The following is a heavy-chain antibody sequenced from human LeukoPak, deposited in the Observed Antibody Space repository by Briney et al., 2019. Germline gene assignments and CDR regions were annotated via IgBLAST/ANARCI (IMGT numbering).Heavy chain of an antibody. J-gene: IGHJ3*02. D-gene: IGHD5-24*01. CDR3: ARIRDGYDDAYDI. CDR1: GYTFTKYY. CDR2: INPGGDNT. V-gene: IGHV1-46*01. Sequence: ASVKVSCKASGYTFTKYYIHWVRQAPGQGLEWMGLINPGGDNTNYAQNFQGRVTMSRDTSTSTVYMELSSLRSEDTAIYYCARIRDGYDDAYDIWGQGTVVTVPS.